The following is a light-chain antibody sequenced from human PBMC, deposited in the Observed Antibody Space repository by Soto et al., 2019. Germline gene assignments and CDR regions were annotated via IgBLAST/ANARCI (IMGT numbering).Light chain of an antibody. CDR3: QQYDRSPWT. V-gene: IGKV3-20*01. Sequence: IVLTQSPGTLSLSPGERDTLSCRASQSLSSNYLAWYQQKSGQAPRLLLYDAVTRATGIPDRFSGSGSGKDFTLTISRLEPEDSAVYYCQQYDRSPWTFGQGTKVEIK. J-gene: IGKJ1*01. CDR2: DAV. CDR1: QSLSSNY.